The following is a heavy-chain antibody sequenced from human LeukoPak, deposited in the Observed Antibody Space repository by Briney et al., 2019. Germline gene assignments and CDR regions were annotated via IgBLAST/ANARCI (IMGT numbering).Heavy chain of an antibody. V-gene: IGHV3-30*02. J-gene: IGHJ4*02. CDR1: GFTFSSYG. D-gene: IGHD6-19*01. CDR2: IRYDGSNK. CDR3: AKDPTPSYSSGWYGADFDY. Sequence: GGSLRLSCAASGFTFSSYGMHWVRQAPGKGLEWVAFIRYDGSNKYYADSVKGRFTISRDNSKNTLYLQMNSLRAEDTAVYYCAKDPTPSYSSGWYGADFDYWGQGTLVTVSS.